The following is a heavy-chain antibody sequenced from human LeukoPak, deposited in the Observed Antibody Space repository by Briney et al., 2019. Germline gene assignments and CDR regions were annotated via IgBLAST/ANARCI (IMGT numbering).Heavy chain of an antibody. Sequence: GGSLRLSCAASGFTCSAHWMNWVRQAPGKGLAWVAHINPDGGDTYYADSVKGRFTISRDNAGDTLYLQMDSLRAEDTAAYYCVRDGLGTAPYDYWGQGILVTVSS. J-gene: IGHJ4*02. V-gene: IGHV3-74*01. CDR2: INPDGGDT. D-gene: IGHD3/OR15-3a*01. CDR3: VRDGLGTAPYDY. CDR1: GFTCSAHW.